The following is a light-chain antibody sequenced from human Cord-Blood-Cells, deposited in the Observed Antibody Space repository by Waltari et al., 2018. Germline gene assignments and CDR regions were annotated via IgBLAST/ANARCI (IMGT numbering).Light chain of an antibody. V-gene: IGKV1-5*01. CDR1: QSISNW. Sequence: DIQMTQSPSTLSASVGDRVTITCRASQSISNWLAWYQQKPGKAPKLLIYHASSLESGVPSRFSGSGSGTEFTLTISSLQPDDFATYYCQQYNSYSPLTFGGGTKVEIK. CDR3: QQYNSYSPLT. J-gene: IGKJ4*01. CDR2: HAS.